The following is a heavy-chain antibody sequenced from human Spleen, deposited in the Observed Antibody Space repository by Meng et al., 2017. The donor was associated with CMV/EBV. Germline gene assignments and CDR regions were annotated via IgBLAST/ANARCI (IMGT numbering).Heavy chain of an antibody. CDR2: INWNGRST. CDR1: GFNFDDFA. V-gene: IGHV3-20*04. CDR3: TTDYMTTNY. Sequence: GESLKISCAASGFNFDDFAMAWVRQAPGKGQEWVSGINWNGRSTDYADSVRGRFTISRDNAKNSLYLQMNNLRAEDTAFYYCTTDYMTTNYWGQGTQVTVSS. D-gene: IGHD4-11*01. J-gene: IGHJ4*02.